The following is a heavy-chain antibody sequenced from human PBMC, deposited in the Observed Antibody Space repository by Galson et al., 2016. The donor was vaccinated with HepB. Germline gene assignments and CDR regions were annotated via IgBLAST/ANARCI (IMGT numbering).Heavy chain of an antibody. CDR3: ARGTTTAGTWYYGMDV. CDR2: INSDGNSI. CDR1: GITFSSYW. D-gene: IGHD6-13*01. Sequence: SLRLSCAASGITFSSYWMHWVRQAPGKGLVWVSRINSDGNSIAYADSVRGRFTIARDSAKNTLFLQMNSLRAEDTAVYYCARGTTTAGTWYYGMDVWGQGTTVTVSS. V-gene: IGHV3-74*01. J-gene: IGHJ6*02.